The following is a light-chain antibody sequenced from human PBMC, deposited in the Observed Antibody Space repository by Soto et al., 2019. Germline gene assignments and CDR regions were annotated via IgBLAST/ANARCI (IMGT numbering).Light chain of an antibody. CDR3: QQSRT. J-gene: IGKJ1*01. CDR1: QSISSY. Sequence: DIQMTQSPSSLSASVGDRVTITCRASQSISSYLNWYQQKPGKAPKLLIYAASSLQSGVPSRFSGSGSGTDLTLTISSLQPEDFATYYCQQSRTFGQGTKVEIK. V-gene: IGKV1-39*01. CDR2: AAS.